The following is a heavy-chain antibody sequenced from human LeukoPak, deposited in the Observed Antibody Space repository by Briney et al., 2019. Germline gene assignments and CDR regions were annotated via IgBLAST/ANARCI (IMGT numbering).Heavy chain of an antibody. CDR2: INPNSGGT. Sequence: ASVKASCKASGYTFTGYYMHWVRQAPGQGLEWMGWINPNSGGTNYAQKFQGRVTMSRDTSISTAYMELSRLRSDDTAVYYCARDRAVTTVTTFDPWGQGTLVTVSS. CDR3: ARDRAVTTVTTFDP. J-gene: IGHJ5*02. V-gene: IGHV1-2*02. CDR1: GYTFTGYY. D-gene: IGHD4-11*01.